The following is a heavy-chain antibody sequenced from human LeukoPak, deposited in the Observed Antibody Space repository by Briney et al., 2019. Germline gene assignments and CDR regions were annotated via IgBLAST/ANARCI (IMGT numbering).Heavy chain of an antibody. CDR2: ISSSSSYI. CDR3: ASSSSWYVEDY. Sequence: GGSLRLSCAASGFTFSSYSMNWVRQAPGKGLEWVSSISSSSSYIYYADSVKGRFTISRDNAKNSLYLQMNSLRVEDTAVYYCASSSSWYVEDYWGQGTLVTVSS. D-gene: IGHD6-13*01. J-gene: IGHJ4*02. CDR1: GFTFSSYS. V-gene: IGHV3-21*01.